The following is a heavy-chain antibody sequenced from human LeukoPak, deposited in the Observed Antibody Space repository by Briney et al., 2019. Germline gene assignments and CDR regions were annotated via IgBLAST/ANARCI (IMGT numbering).Heavy chain of an antibody. Sequence: GGSLKLSCSASGFTFSSYSMNWVRQVPGKGLEWVSYISGGSTIVYYADSMKGRFTISRDNANNSLYLQMNSLRDEDTALYYCAISRGYSYGLDYWGQGTLVTVSS. CDR2: ISGGSTIV. D-gene: IGHD5-18*01. J-gene: IGHJ4*02. V-gene: IGHV3-48*02. CDR3: AISRGYSYGLDY. CDR1: GFTFSSYS.